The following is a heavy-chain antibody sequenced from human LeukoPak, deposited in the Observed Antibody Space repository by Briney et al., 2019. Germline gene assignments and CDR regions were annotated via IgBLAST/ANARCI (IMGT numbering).Heavy chain of an antibody. CDR1: EATFNSYA. D-gene: IGHD2-21*02. J-gene: IGHJ4*02. V-gene: IGHV1-69*06. CDR2: IFPVLGSP. CDR3: ARDLRGDFFFDY. Sequence: ASVEVSCKASEATFNSYAISWVRQVPGQGLEWMGGIFPVLGSPNYAQKFQGGVTITSDKSTRTVSMELSSLRSEDTAIYYCARDLRGDFFFDYWGQGTLVTVSS.